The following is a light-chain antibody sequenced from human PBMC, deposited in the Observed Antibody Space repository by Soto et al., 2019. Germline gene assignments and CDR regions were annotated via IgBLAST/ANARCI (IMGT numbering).Light chain of an antibody. Sequence: QSALTQPPSASGSPGQSVTISCTGTKNDIGVYDFVSWYQHHPGKAPRLIIYEVVQRPSGVPDRFSGSKSGNTASLTVSGLQAADEADCFCKSYAGSNTYVFGSGTK. V-gene: IGLV2-8*01. CDR1: KNDIGVYDF. CDR2: EVV. CDR3: KSYAGSNTYV. J-gene: IGLJ1*01.